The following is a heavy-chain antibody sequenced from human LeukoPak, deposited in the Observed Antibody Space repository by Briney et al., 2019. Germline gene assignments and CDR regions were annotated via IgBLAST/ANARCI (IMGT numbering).Heavy chain of an antibody. CDR2: IYYSGST. CDR1: GGSISSSSYY. J-gene: IGHJ4*02. D-gene: IGHD2-15*01. Sequence: SETLSLTCTVSGGSISSSSYYWGWIRQPPGKGLEWIGSIYYSGSTYYNPSLKSRVTISVDTSKNQFSLKLSSVTAADTAVYYCARLGYCSGGSCFNGLDYWGQGTLVTVSS. V-gene: IGHV4-39*07. CDR3: ARLGYCSGGSCFNGLDY.